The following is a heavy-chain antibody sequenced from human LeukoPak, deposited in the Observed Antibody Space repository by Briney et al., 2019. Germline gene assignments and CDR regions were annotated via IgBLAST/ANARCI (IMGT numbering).Heavy chain of an antibody. Sequence: NPSETLSLTCAVYGGSFSDYFWSWIRQPPGKGLEWIGEISHSGGTTYNPSLRSRVTISGDTSKKQFSLKLSSVTAADTAVYYCVTYYYGSSAPKRNYWGQGILVTVSS. V-gene: IGHV4-34*01. J-gene: IGHJ4*02. D-gene: IGHD3-22*01. CDR3: VTYYYGSSAPKRNY. CDR1: GGSFSDYF. CDR2: ISHSGGT.